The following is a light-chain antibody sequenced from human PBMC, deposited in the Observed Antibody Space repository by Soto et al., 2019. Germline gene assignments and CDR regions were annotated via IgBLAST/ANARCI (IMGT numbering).Light chain of an antibody. Sequence: DIQMTQSPSSLSASVGDRVTITCRASQGISNSLAWYQQNAGKSPKLLIYAASNLQSGVPSRFSGSGSGTDFSLTISSLEPQDVATYYCQTFNSDRVTFGGGTKVEIK. CDR3: QTFNSDRVT. J-gene: IGKJ4*01. V-gene: IGKV1-27*01. CDR1: QGISNS. CDR2: AAS.